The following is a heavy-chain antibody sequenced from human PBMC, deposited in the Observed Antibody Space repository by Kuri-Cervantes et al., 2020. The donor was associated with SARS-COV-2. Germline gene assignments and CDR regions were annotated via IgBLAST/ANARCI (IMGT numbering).Heavy chain of an antibody. CDR2: ITKDASQI. Sequence: GESLKISCTASGFALGTYAMHWVRQAPGKGLEGVAIITKDASQIYYVDSVKGRFTISRDNSKNTLHLQMNSLRTEDTAVYYCARDLCSNYAPPDSWGQGTLVTVSS. V-gene: IGHV3-30*04. J-gene: IGHJ4*02. D-gene: IGHD4-11*01. CDR3: ARDLCSNYAPPDS. CDR1: GFALGTYA.